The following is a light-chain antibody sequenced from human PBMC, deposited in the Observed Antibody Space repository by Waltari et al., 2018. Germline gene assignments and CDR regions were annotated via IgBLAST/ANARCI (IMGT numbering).Light chain of an antibody. Sequence: DIVMTQSPDSLAVSLGERATINCNSSQSVLHSSKIKNYLAWFQQKPGQPLKLLMYWASTREAGVPYRFSGSGSGTDFTRTISSLQAEDVAVYYCQQHYTAPITFGQGTRLDIK. CDR3: QQHYTAPIT. CDR1: QSVLHSSKIKNY. J-gene: IGKJ5*01. V-gene: IGKV4-1*01. CDR2: WAS.